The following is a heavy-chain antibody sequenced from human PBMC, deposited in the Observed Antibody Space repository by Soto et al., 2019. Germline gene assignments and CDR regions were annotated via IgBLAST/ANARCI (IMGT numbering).Heavy chain of an antibody. Sequence: LSLTCTVSGGSISSGGYYWSWIRQHSGKGPEWIGYIYYSGSTYYNPSLKSRVTISVDTSKNQFSLKLSSVTAADTAVYYCARVLRTAPVYFQHWGQGTLVTVSS. CDR1: GGSISSGGYY. CDR2: IYYSGST. V-gene: IGHV4-31*03. J-gene: IGHJ1*01. CDR3: ARVLRTAPVYFQH.